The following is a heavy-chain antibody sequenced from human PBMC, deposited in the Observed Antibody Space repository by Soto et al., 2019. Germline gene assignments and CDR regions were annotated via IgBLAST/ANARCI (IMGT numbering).Heavy chain of an antibody. Sequence: QITLKESGPPLVKPTQTLTLTCTLSGFSHSTSGVAVGWIRQPPGQALEWLGHIYWNDDEYYSTSLKSRLSLSKDTSKNQVVLTMTNVDPLDTGTYYCARLLTAVLFSYDLWGQGTLVTVSS. V-gene: IGHV2-5*01. CDR3: ARLLTAVLFSYDL. CDR1: GFSHSTSGVA. J-gene: IGHJ5*02. D-gene: IGHD2-21*02. CDR2: IYWNDDE.